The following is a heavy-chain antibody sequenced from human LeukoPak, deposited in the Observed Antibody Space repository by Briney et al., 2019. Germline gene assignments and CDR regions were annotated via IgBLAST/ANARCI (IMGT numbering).Heavy chain of an antibody. V-gene: IGHV3-23*01. D-gene: IGHD2/OR15-2a*01. J-gene: IGHJ5*02. Sequence: GGSLRLPCAASGFTFSTYAMTWVRQAPGKGLEWVSSIGGSGRLSYYADSVKGRFTISRDNSKNTLYLQINNLRAEDTAVYFCARDKLLEYGNWFEPWGQGTLVSVSS. CDR2: IGGSGRLS. CDR1: GFTFSTYA. CDR3: ARDKLLEYGNWFEP.